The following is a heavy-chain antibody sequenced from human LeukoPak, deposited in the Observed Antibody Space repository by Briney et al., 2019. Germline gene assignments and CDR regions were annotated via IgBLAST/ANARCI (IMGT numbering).Heavy chain of an antibody. CDR2: INPSGGST. CDR1: GYTFTSYY. V-gene: IGHV1-46*01. D-gene: IGHD3-3*01. CDR3: ARDLKDDFWSGGGH. Sequence: ASVKVSCKASGYTFTSYYMRWVRQAPGQGLERMGIINPSGGSTSYAQRFQGRVTMTRDMSTSTVYMELSSLRSEDTAVYYCARDLKDDFWSGGGHWGQGTLVTVSS. J-gene: IGHJ4*02.